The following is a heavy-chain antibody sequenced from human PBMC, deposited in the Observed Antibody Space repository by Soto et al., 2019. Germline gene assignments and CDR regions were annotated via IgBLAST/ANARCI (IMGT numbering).Heavy chain of an antibody. V-gene: IGHV3-30*18. CDR2: ISFDGKKK. D-gene: IGHD3-22*01. CDR1: GFVFSDFG. J-gene: IGHJ3*02. Sequence: QVQLVESGGGVVQPGRSLRLSCVGSGFVFSDFGMNWVRQAPGKGLEWVAVISFDGKKKYYADSVKGRFSISRDNSKNTVSLQINSLAAEDTAVYYGAKNRRMIVAVIDAFDNWGQGTMVTVSS. CDR3: AKNRRMIVAVIDAFDN.